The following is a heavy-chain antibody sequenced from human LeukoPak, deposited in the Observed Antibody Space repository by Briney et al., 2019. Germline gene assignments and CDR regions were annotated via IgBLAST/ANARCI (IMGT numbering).Heavy chain of an antibody. Sequence: SETLSLTCAVYGGSFSGYYWSWIRQPPGKGLEWIGEINHSGSTNYNPSLKSRVTISVDTSKNQFSLKLSSVTAADTAVYYCARHRHSGYDFDYWGQGTLVTVSS. J-gene: IGHJ4*02. V-gene: IGHV4-34*01. D-gene: IGHD5-12*01. CDR3: ARHRHSGYDFDY. CDR2: INHSGST. CDR1: GGSFSGYY.